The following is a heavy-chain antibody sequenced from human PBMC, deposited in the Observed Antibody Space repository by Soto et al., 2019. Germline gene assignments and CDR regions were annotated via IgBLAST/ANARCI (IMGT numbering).Heavy chain of an antibody. Sequence: SETLSLTCTVSGGSISSYYWSWIRQPPGKGLEWIGYIYYSGSTNYNPSLKSRVTISVDTSKNQFSLKLSSVTAADTAVYYCASRSIAARHDYYYMDVWGKGTTVTVSS. CDR2: IYYSGST. CDR3: ASRSIAARHDYYYMDV. J-gene: IGHJ6*03. D-gene: IGHD6-6*01. V-gene: IGHV4-59*08. CDR1: GGSISSYY.